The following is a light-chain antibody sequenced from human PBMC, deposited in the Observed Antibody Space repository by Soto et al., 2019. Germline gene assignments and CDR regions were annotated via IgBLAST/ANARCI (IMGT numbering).Light chain of an antibody. CDR1: QSVSSN. J-gene: IGKJ1*01. CDR2: GAS. V-gene: IGKV3-15*01. CDR3: QQYNNWPPWT. Sequence: EIVMTQSPATLSLSPGESATLSCRASQSVSSNLAWYQQKPGQAPRLLIYGASTRATGIPARFSGSGSGTEFTLTISSLQSEDFAVYDCQQYNNWPPWTFGQGTKVDIK.